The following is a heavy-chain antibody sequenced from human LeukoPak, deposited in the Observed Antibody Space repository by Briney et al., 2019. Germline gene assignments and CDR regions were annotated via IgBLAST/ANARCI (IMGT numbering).Heavy chain of an antibody. V-gene: IGHV3-7*01. J-gene: IGHJ4*02. Sequence: GGSLRLSCAASGFTFSSYWVSWVRQAPGKGLEWVANIKQDGSEKYYVDSAKGRFTISRDNAKNTLYLQMNSLRAEDTAVYYCARGYYYYDSSGYSPGYFDYWGQGTLITVSS. CDR2: IKQDGSEK. D-gene: IGHD3-22*01. CDR1: GFTFSSYW. CDR3: ARGYYYYDSSGYSPGYFDY.